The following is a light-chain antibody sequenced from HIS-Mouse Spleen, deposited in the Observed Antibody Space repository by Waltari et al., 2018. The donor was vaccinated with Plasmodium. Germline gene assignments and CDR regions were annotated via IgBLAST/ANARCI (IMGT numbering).Light chain of an antibody. CDR2: DAS. Sequence: DIQMTQSPSSLSASVGERAPFTCQASRAISNYLNWYQQKPGKAPKLLIYDASNLETGVPSRFSGSGSGTDFTFTISSLQPEDIATYYCQQYDNLPLTFGGGTKVEIK. J-gene: IGKJ4*01. CDR1: RAISNY. V-gene: IGKV1-33*01. CDR3: QQYDNLPLT.